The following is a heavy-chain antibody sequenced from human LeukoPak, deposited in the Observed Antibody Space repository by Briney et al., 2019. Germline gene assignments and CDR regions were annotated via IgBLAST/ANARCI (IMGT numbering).Heavy chain of an antibody. CDR1: WFTFSSYA. Sequence: SGGSLLLSCAASWFTFSSYAMRGVRPPRGGGREWCSAIRGSGGSTYYEDSVKGRFPISRDNSKNPLYLPMNSLRAEDTAVYYCAKVRHYYGSYGIHSYFDYWGQGTLVTVSS. D-gene: IGHD3-10*01. CDR2: IRGSGGST. V-gene: IGHV3-23*01. J-gene: IGHJ4*02. CDR3: AKVRHYYGSYGIHSYFDY.